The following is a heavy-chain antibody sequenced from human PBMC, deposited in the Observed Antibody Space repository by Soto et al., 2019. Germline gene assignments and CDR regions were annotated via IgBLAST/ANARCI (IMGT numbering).Heavy chain of an antibody. CDR2: VYHSGSA. V-gene: IGHV4-4*02. Sequence: PSETLSLTCDVCGVSISSSHWWCWLRQPPGKGLEWIGEVYHSGSANYNPSLKSRVSMSVDKSKNQFSLRLTSVTAADTALYFCARIAVVPSALDPWGQGTLVTVSS. CDR3: ARIAVVPSALDP. CDR1: GVSISSSHW. D-gene: IGHD2-2*01. J-gene: IGHJ5*02.